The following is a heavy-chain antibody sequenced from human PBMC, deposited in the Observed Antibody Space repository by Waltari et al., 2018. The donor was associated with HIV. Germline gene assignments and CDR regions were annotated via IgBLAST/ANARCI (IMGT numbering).Heavy chain of an antibody. CDR3: RLGGVPKDYYYGMDV. CDR2: LSYSVST. V-gene: IGHV4-30-4*03. J-gene: IGHJ6*02. Sequence: QVQLQESGSGLVKPSQTLSLTCTVSGGSISSVDYYWHRIRQPPEKGLEWIGYLSYSVSTSYRPSLKSRVTITVDRSKNQFSLKPGSVTAADTAVYYCRLGGVPKDYYYGMDVWGQGTTVTVSS. CDR1: GGSISSVDYY. D-gene: IGHD3-3*01.